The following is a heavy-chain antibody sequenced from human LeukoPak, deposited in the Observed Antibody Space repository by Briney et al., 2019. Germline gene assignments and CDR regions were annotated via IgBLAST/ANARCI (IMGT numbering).Heavy chain of an antibody. D-gene: IGHD3-16*01. CDR2: IKQDGSEK. CDR1: GFTFSSYW. V-gene: IGHV3-7*01. CDR3: ARDMGELWISEPGEFCDY. J-gene: IGHJ4*02. Sequence: GSLRLSCAASGFTFSSYWMSWVRQAPGKGLEWVANIKQDGSEKYYVDSVKGRFTISRDNAKNSLYLQMNGLRAEDTAVYYCARDMGELWISEPGEFCDYWGQGTLVTVSS.